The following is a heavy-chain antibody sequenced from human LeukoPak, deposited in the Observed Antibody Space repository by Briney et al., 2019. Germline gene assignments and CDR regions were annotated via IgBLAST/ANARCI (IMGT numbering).Heavy chain of an antibody. CDR1: GYTFTSYY. D-gene: IGHD5-18*01. Sequence: GASVKVSCKASGYTFTSYYMHWVRQAPGQGLEWMGIINPSGGSTSYAQKFQGRVTMTRDMSTSTVYMELSSLRSEDTAVYCCARDPEVDTAMGYYYMDVWGKGTTVTVSS. V-gene: IGHV1-46*01. CDR3: ARDPEVDTAMGYYYMDV. CDR2: INPSGGST. J-gene: IGHJ6*03.